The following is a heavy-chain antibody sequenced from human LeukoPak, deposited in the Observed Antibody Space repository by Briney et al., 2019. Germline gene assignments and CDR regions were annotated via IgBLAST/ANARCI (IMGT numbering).Heavy chain of an antibody. D-gene: IGHD3-10*01. V-gene: IGHV3-64*01. CDR1: GFTFSSYA. CDR3: ARDLLGETGY. CDR2: ISSNGGST. J-gene: IGHJ4*02. Sequence: GGSLRLSCAASGFTFSSYAMHWVRQAPGKGLEYVSAISSNGGSTYYANSVKGRFTISRGNSKNTLYLQMGSLRAEDMAVYYCARDLLGETGYWGQGTLVTVSS.